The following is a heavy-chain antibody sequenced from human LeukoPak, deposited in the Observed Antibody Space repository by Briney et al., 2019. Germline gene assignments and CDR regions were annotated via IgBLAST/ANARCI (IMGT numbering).Heavy chain of an antibody. V-gene: IGHV4-39*01. CDR2: IYHSGTT. D-gene: IGHD3-10*01. CDR1: GDSISSTGRYCF. CDR3: ARHQGVETYFDV. Sequence: PSETLSLTCSVSGDSISSTGRYCFWDWIRQPPGKGLEWIGTIYHSGTTFYTAALKSRVALSVDTSRNQFSLRLTSVTAGDTAGYCCARHQGVETYFDVWGQGILVTVSS. J-gene: IGHJ4*02.